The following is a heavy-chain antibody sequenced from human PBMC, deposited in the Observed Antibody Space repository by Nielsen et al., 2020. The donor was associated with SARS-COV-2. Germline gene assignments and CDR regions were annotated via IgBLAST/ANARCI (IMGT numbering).Heavy chain of an antibody. J-gene: IGHJ6*02. CDR2: IRYDGSTE. V-gene: IGHV3-30*02. Sequence: RGSLRLSCAASEFTFSSYGMHWVRQAPGKGLEWVAFIRYDGSTEYYADSVKGRFTISRDNSKNTLYLQMNSLRAEDTALYYCTRDSNGMDVWGRGTTVTVSS. CDR3: TRDSNGMDV. CDR1: EFTFSSYG.